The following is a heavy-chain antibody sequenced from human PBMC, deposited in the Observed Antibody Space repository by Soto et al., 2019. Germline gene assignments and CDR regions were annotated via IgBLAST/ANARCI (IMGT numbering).Heavy chain of an antibody. CDR2: IIPILGIA. CDR1: GGTFSSYT. J-gene: IGHJ6*03. CDR3: ASLRAYYYYMDV. Sequence: SVKVSCKASGGTFSSYTISWVRQAPGQGLEWMGRIIPILGIANYAQKFQGRVTITADKSTSTAYMELSSLRSEGTAVYYCASLRAYYYYMDVWGKGTTVTVSS. V-gene: IGHV1-69*02.